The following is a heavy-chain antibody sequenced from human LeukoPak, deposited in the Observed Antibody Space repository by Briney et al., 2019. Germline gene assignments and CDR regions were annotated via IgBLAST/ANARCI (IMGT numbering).Heavy chain of an antibody. CDR1: GGSISSSSYY. Sequence: PSETLSLTCTVSGGSISSSSYYWGWIRQPPGKGLEWIVSIYYSGSTYYNPSLKSRVTISVDTSKNQFSLKLSSVTAADTAVYYCARRKVGAVYFDYWGQGTLVTVSS. CDR2: IYYSGST. V-gene: IGHV4-39*01. D-gene: IGHD1-26*01. J-gene: IGHJ4*02. CDR3: ARRKVGAVYFDY.